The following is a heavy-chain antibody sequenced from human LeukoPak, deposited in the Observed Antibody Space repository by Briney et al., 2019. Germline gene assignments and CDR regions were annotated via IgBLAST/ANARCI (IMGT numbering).Heavy chain of an antibody. V-gene: IGHV4-59*01. Sequence: SETLSLTCTVSGGSISSYHWSWIRQPPGQGLEWIGYIYYSGSTNYNPSLKSRVTISVDTSKNQFSLKLSSVTAADTAVYYCARVVAVAGNYYYYYYYMDVWGKGTTVTVSS. CDR3: ARVVAVAGNYYYYYYYMDV. CDR2: IYYSGST. D-gene: IGHD6-19*01. J-gene: IGHJ6*03. CDR1: GGSISSYH.